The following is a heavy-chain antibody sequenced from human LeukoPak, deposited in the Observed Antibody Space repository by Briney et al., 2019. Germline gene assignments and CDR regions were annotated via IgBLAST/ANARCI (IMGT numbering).Heavy chain of an antibody. Sequence: PSETLSLTCTVSGGSISPYCWNWIRQPPRKGLEWIGYTHYSGSTNYNPSLKSRVTISVDTTKNQFSLKLTSVTAADTAVYYCARERYSSGRGLFDYWGQGTLVTVSS. CDR1: GGSISPYC. D-gene: IGHD3-22*01. CDR3: ARERYSSGRGLFDY. J-gene: IGHJ4*02. V-gene: IGHV4-59*01. CDR2: THYSGST.